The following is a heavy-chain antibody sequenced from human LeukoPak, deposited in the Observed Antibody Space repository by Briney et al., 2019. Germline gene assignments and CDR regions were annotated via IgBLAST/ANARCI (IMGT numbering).Heavy chain of an antibody. D-gene: IGHD2-2*01. V-gene: IGHV1-18*01. CDR2: ISAYNGNT. J-gene: IGHJ5*02. CDR1: GYTFTSYG. Sequence: ASVKVSCKASGYTFTSYGISWVRQAPGQGLEWMGWISAYNGNTNYAQKLQGRVTMTTDTSTSTAYMELRSLRSDDTAVYYCARASYCSSTSCYFTKYNWFDPWSQGTLVTVSS. CDR3: ARASYCSSTSCYFTKYNWFDP.